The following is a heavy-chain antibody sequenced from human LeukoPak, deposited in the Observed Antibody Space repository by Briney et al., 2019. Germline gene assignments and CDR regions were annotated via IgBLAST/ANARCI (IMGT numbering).Heavy chain of an antibody. Sequence: PSETLSLTCAVYGGSFSGYYWSWIRQPPGKGLEWIGEINHSGSTNYNPSHKSRVTISVDTSKNQFSLKLSSVTAADTAVYYCARGLAAAGTLAPYYFDYWGQGTLVTVSS. CDR2: INHSGST. D-gene: IGHD6-13*01. J-gene: IGHJ4*02. V-gene: IGHV4-34*01. CDR3: ARGLAAAGTLAPYYFDY. CDR1: GGSFSGYY.